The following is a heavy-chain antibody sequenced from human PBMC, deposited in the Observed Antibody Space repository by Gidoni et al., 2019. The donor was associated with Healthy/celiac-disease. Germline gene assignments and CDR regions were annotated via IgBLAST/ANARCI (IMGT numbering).Heavy chain of an antibody. CDR3: ARRSGADAFDI. CDR2: ISYDGSNK. CDR1: GFTCSSYG. J-gene: IGHJ3*02. V-gene: IGHV3-30*03. D-gene: IGHD3-10*01. Sequence: QVQLVESGGGVVQPGRSLRLSCAAPGFTCSSYGMHWVRQAPGKGLEWVAVISYDGSNKYYADSVKGRFTISRDNSKNTLYLQMNSLRAEDTAVYYCARRSGADAFDIWGQGTMVTVSS.